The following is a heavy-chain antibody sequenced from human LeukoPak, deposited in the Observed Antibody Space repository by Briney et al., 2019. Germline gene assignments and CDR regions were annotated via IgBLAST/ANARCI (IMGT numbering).Heavy chain of an antibody. D-gene: IGHD6-19*01. CDR1: GFTFSSYE. V-gene: IGHV3-48*03. Sequence: GGSLRLSCAASGFTFSSYEMSWVRQAPGRGLEWVSYISNSGHSVYYADSVQGRFTISRDNTKNSLYLQMNSLRAEDTAVYYCTGRLVEDYWGQGTLVTVSS. CDR3: TGRLVEDY. J-gene: IGHJ4*02. CDR2: ISNSGHSV.